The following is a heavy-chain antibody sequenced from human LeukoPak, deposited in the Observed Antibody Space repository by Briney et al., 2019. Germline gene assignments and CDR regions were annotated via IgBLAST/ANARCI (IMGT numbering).Heavy chain of an antibody. J-gene: IGHJ5*02. V-gene: IGHV1-2*02. Sequence: ASVKVSCKASGYTFTGYYMHLVRQAPGQGLEWMGWINPNSGGTNYAQKFQGRVTMTRDTSISTAYMELSRLRSDDTAVYYCAIDYDFWSGYYTRFDPWGQGTLVTVSS. D-gene: IGHD3-3*01. CDR3: AIDYDFWSGYYTRFDP. CDR1: GYTFTGYY. CDR2: INPNSGGT.